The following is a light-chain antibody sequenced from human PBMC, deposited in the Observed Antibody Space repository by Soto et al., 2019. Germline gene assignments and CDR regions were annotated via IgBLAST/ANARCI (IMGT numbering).Light chain of an antibody. V-gene: IGLV2-14*01. CDR3: RSYTSRSTYV. CDR2: DVS. Sequence: QSALTQPASVSGSPGQSITISCTGTSSDVGGYNYVSWYQQHPGKAPKLMIHDVSNRPSGISNRFSGSKSGNTASLTISGLQAEDEADYYCRSYTSRSTYVFGTGTKLTVL. J-gene: IGLJ1*01. CDR1: SSDVGGYNY.